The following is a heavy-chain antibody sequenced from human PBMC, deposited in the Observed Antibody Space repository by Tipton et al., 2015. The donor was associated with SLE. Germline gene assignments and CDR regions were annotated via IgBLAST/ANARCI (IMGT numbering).Heavy chain of an antibody. CDR1: GFTFSSYT. Sequence: GSLRLSCSASGFTFSSYTMHWVRQAPGKGLEYVSAIISNGGSTYYADSVKGRFTISRDNSKNTLYLQMSSLRVEDTAVYYCVKGSRSVTTDYWGQGTLVTVSS. V-gene: IGHV3-64D*09. CDR3: VKGSRSVTTDY. D-gene: IGHD4-17*01. CDR2: IISNGGST. J-gene: IGHJ4*02.